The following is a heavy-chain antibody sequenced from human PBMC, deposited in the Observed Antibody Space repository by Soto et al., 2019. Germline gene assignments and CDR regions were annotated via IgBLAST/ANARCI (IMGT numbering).Heavy chain of an antibody. CDR2: IIPIFGTA. D-gene: IGHD1-7*01. Sequence: QVQLVQSGAEVKKPGSSVKVSCKASGGTFSSYAISWVRQAPGQGLEWMGGIIPIFGTANYAQKFQGRVTITADQSTSTDYMELSSLRSEDTAVYYCARGGALNWNSSARKDFDIWGQGTMVTVSS. CDR3: ARGGALNWNSSARKDFDI. CDR1: GGTFSSYA. V-gene: IGHV1-69*01. J-gene: IGHJ3*02.